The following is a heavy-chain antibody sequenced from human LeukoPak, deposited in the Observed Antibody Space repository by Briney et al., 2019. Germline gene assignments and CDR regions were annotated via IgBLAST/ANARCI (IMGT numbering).Heavy chain of an antibody. V-gene: IGHV5-51*01. CDR1: GYSFTSYW. D-gene: IGHD3-16*01. Sequence: GESLKISCKGSGYSFTSYWIGWVRQMPGKGLEWMGIIYPGDSDTRYSPSFQGQVTISADKSISTAYLQWSSLKASDTAMYCCARSMITFGGVTFHAFDIWGQGTMVTVSS. CDR2: IYPGDSDT. J-gene: IGHJ3*02. CDR3: ARSMITFGGVTFHAFDI.